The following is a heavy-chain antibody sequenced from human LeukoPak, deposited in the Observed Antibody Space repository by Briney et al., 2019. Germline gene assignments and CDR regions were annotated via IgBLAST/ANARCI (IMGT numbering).Heavy chain of an antibody. Sequence: GGSLRLSCAASGLTFSGYIMNWVRQAPGKGLEWVAVIWYDGSNKYYADSVKGRFTISRDNSKNTLYLQMNSLRAEDTAVYYCARATGSGYYQTSLDYWGQGTLVTVSS. D-gene: IGHD3-3*01. CDR3: ARATGSGYYQTSLDY. CDR2: IWYDGSNK. CDR1: GLTFSGYI. J-gene: IGHJ4*02. V-gene: IGHV3-33*08.